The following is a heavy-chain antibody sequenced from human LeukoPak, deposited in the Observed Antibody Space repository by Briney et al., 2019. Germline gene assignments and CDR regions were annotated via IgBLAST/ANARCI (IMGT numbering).Heavy chain of an antibody. J-gene: IGHJ6*02. Sequence: GGSLRLSCAASGFTFSNYWMTWVRQAPGKGLEWAANINRDGSERYYVDSVKGRFTISRDDAKSSLYLQMNSLRAEDTAVYYCARRNAMDVWGQGTTVIVFS. CDR3: ARRNAMDV. CDR1: GFTFSNYW. CDR2: INRDGSER. V-gene: IGHV3-7*03.